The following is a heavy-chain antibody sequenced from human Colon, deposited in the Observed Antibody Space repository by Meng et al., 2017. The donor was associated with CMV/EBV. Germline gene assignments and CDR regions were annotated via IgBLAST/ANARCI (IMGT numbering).Heavy chain of an antibody. CDR1: GFTFNDYY. D-gene: IGHD5-24*01. V-gene: IGHV3-11*01. CDR2: NSLTGTTT. J-gene: IGHJ4*02. CDR3: ARVIRAAYNYYFDY. Sequence: ASGFTFNDYYMPWIRQAPGKGLVWVSYNSLTGTTTYYADSVKGRFTTSRDNAKNSLFLQMNSLRADDSAVYYCARVIRAAYNYYFDYWGPGTLVTVSS.